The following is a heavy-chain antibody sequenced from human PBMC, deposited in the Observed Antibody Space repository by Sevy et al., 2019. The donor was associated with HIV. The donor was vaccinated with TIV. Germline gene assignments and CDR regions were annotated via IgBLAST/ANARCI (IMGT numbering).Heavy chain of an antibody. J-gene: IGHJ4*02. Sequence: GGSLRLSCAVSGFAVSDNCMSWVRQSPGKGLEWVSSISSSSNYIYYADSVKGRFTISRDNAKNSLYLQMNSLRAEDTAVYYCARVYSGYYNSWGQGTLVTVSS. V-gene: IGHV3-21*01. D-gene: IGHD1-26*01. CDR2: ISSSSNYI. CDR1: GFAVSDNC. CDR3: ARVYSGYYNS.